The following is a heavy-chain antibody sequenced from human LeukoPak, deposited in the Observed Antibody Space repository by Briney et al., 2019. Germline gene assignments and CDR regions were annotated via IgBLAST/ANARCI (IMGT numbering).Heavy chain of an antibody. CDR3: AAPWEAKYYYYGMDV. D-gene: IGHD1-26*01. J-gene: IGHJ6*02. CDR1: GGTFSSYA. CDR2: IIPIFGTA. Sequence: GASVKVSCKASGGTFSSYAISWVRQAPGQGLEWMGGIIPIFGTANYAQKFQGRVTITADESTSTAYMELSSLRSEDTAVYYCAAPWEAKYYYYGMDVWGQGTTVTASS. V-gene: IGHV1-69*13.